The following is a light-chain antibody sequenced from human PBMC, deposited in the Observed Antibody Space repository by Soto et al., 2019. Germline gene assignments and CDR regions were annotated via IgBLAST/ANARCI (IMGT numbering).Light chain of an antibody. CDR3: QQRSNWRRLT. CDR1: QSVSSY. CDR2: DAS. V-gene: IGKV3-11*01. J-gene: IGKJ4*01. Sequence: ETVLTQSPATLSLSPGERATLSCRASQSVSSYLAWYQQKPGQAPRLLIYDASNRATGIPARFSGSGSGTDFTLTISSLEPEDFAVYYCQQRSNWRRLTFGGGTKVEIK.